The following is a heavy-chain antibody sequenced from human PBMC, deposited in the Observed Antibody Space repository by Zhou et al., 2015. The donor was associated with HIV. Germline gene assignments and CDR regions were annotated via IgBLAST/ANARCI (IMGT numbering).Heavy chain of an antibody. CDR1: GYPFSSYG. V-gene: IGHV1-69*13. J-gene: IGHJ6*01. CDR3: ARGKLLWFGGSGHYVMDV. D-gene: IGHD3-10*01. Sequence: QVQLVQSGAEVKKPGASVKVSCKASGYPFSSYGVSWVRQAPGQGLEWMGGITPTFGGADYAQKLHGRVTITADESTRTAYMELSSLRSDDTAVYYCARGKLLWFGGSGHYVMDVWGQGTTVTVSS. CDR2: ITPTFGGA.